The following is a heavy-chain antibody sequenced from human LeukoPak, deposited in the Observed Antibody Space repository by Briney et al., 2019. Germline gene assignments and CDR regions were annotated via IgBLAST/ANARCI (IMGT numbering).Heavy chain of an antibody. V-gene: IGHV3-30*18. Sequence: GGSLRLSCAASGFTFSSYGMHWVRQAPGKGLEWVAVISYDGSNKYYADSVKGRFTISRDNSKNTLYLQMNSLRAEDTAVYYCAKDLTGYSGYDGGDYFDYWGQGTLVTVSS. CDR3: AKDLTGYSGYDGGDYFDY. J-gene: IGHJ4*02. D-gene: IGHD5-12*01. CDR2: ISYDGSNK. CDR1: GFTFSSYG.